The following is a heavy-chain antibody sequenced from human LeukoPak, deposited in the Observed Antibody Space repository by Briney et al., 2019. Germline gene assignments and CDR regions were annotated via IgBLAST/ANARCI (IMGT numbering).Heavy chain of an antibody. V-gene: IGHV4-4*07. J-gene: IGHJ4*02. Sequence: TSETLSLTCTVSGGSISVYYWSWIRQPAGKGLEWIGRIFTSGTTNYNPSLKSRVTMTVDTSKNQFSLRLSSVTAADTAVYYCAQGTPGSSNWYWGQGTLVTVSS. CDR3: AQGTPGSSNWY. CDR1: GGSISVYY. CDR2: IFTSGTT. D-gene: IGHD6-13*01.